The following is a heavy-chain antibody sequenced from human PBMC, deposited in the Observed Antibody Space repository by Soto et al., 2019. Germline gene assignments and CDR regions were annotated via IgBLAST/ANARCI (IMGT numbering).Heavy chain of an antibody. CDR2: INAGNGNT. CDR3: ARGPYSSSWYGTEYFQH. J-gene: IGHJ1*01. V-gene: IGHV1-3*01. D-gene: IGHD6-13*01. CDR1: GYTFTSYA. Sequence: EASVKVSCKASGYTFTSYAMHWVRQAPGQRLEWMGWINAGNGNTKYSQKFQGRVTITRDTSASTAYMELSSLRSEDTAVYYCARGPYSSSWYGTEYFQHWGQGTLVTVSS.